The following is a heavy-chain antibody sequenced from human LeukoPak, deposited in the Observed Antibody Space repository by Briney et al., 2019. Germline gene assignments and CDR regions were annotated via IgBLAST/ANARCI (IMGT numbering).Heavy chain of an antibody. D-gene: IGHD2-8*01. CDR2: ISSSGSTI. Sequence: GGSLRLSCAASGFTFSSYSMNWVRQAPGKGLEWVSYISSSGSTIYYADSVKGRFTISRENAKNSLYLQMNSLRADDTAVYYCAGVDGLNGEYSFDYWGQGTLVTVSS. CDR3: AGVDGLNGEYSFDY. V-gene: IGHV3-48*01. CDR1: GFTFSSYS. J-gene: IGHJ4*02.